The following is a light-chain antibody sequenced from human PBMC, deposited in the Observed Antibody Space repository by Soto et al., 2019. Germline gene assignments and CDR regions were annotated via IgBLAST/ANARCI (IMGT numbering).Light chain of an antibody. CDR1: QSISSN. J-gene: IGKJ1*01. CDR3: QQYHTYSWT. Sequence: DIQMTQSPSSLSASVGDRVTITCRASQSISSNLNWYQQKPGKAPKLLIYKASSLESGVPSRFSGSGSGTEFTLTISSLQPDDFATYYCQQYHTYSWTFGQGTKVDIK. CDR2: KAS. V-gene: IGKV1-5*03.